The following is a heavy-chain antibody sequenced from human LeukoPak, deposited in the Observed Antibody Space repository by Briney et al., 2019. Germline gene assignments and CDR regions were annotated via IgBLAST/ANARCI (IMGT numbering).Heavy chain of an antibody. Sequence: GGSLRLSCVVSGVPFSDFYMNWIRQAPGKALEWISYISSSSSYTDYAESVKGRFTISRDNSKSAPYLEMNDLRVEDTAVYYCAAGTAADYWGQGTLVIVSS. CDR3: AAGTAADY. CDR1: GVPFSDFY. V-gene: IGHV3-11*03. CDR2: ISSSSSYT. D-gene: IGHD6-13*01. J-gene: IGHJ4*02.